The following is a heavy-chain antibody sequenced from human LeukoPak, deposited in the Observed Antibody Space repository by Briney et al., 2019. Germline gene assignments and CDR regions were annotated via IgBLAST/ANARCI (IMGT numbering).Heavy chain of an antibody. CDR1: GFTFSAYV. Sequence: GGSLRLSCAASGFTFSAYVMHWVRQAPGKGLECVAVISNDGNEKYYADSVKGRFSISRGNSKNTLYLQMNSLRAEDTAVYYCARGTTQIAAAGTSEYYFDYWGQGTLVTVSS. CDR3: ARGTTQIAAAGTSEYYFDY. D-gene: IGHD6-13*01. J-gene: IGHJ4*02. V-gene: IGHV3-30*04. CDR2: ISNDGNEK.